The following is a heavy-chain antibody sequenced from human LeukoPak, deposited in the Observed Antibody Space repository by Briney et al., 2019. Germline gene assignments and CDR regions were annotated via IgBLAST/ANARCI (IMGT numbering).Heavy chain of an antibody. CDR2: ITYDGDTR. Sequence: GRSLRLSCAASGFTFSSCGMHWVRQAPGKGPEWVAVITYDGDTRYFEDSVKGRFTISRDTSKSTLYLQMNSLGAEDTAVYYCVKEQGSGSYRTADYWGQGTLVTVSS. CDR1: GFTFSSCG. V-gene: IGHV3-30*18. J-gene: IGHJ4*02. CDR3: VKEQGSGSYRTADY. D-gene: IGHD3-10*01.